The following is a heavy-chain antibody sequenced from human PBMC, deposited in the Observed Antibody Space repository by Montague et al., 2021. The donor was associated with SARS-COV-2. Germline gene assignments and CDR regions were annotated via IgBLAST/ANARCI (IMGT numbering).Heavy chain of an antibody. J-gene: IGHJ2*01. V-gene: IGHV4-59*01. CDR1: NASFDNYY. Sequence: SETLSLTCTVSNASFDNYYWSWVRQSPGKGLEYIGYIYYSGRTNYNPSLRSRVTISIDTSKNQFSLKLMSVTAAETAIYFCARRIVTYYWYFDLWGRGTLATVSS. CDR2: IYYSGRT. CDR3: ARRIVTYYWYFDL. D-gene: IGHD2-15*01.